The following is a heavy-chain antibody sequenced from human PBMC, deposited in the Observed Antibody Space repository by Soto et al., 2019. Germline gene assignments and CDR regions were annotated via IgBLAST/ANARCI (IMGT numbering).Heavy chain of an antibody. J-gene: IGHJ6*03. CDR2: INAGNGNT. Sequence: ASVKVSCKASGYTFTSYAMHWVRQAPGQRLEWMGWINAGNGNTKYSQKFQGRVTITRDTSASTAYMELSSLRSEDTAVYYCARDLEGGIAVAGTIYYYYYMDVWGKGTTVTVSS. CDR1: GYTFTSYA. V-gene: IGHV1-3*01. CDR3: ARDLEGGIAVAGTIYYYYYMDV. D-gene: IGHD6-19*01.